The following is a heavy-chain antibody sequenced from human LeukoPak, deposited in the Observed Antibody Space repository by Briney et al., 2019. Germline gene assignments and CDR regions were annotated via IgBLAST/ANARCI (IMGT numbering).Heavy chain of an antibody. D-gene: IGHD1-26*01. CDR2: ISYDGSNK. CDR1: GFTFSRYG. J-gene: IGHJ6*02. Sequence: EPGGSLRLSCAVSGFTFSRYGMHWVRQAPGKGLEWVAVISYDGSNKYYADSVKGRFTISRDNPKNTLYLQMNSLRAEDTAVYYCAKTGRWELLGGMDVWGQGTTVTVFS. CDR3: AKTGRWELLGGMDV. V-gene: IGHV3-30*18.